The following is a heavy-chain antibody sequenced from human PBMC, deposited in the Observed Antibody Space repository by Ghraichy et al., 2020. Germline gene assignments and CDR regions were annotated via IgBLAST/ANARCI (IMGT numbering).Heavy chain of an antibody. D-gene: IGHD3-22*01. CDR3: ARKWDYYDSSGYFDY. Sequence: SETLSLTYTVSGGSISSYYWSWIRQPPGKGLEWIGYIYYSGSTNYNPSLKSRVTISVDTSKNQFSLKLSSVTAADTAVYYCARKWDYYDSSGYFDYWGQGTLVTVSS. V-gene: IGHV4-59*01. J-gene: IGHJ4*02. CDR2: IYYSGST. CDR1: GGSISSYY.